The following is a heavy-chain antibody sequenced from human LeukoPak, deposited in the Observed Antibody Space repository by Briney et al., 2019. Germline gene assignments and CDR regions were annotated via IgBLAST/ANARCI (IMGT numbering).Heavy chain of an antibody. CDR3: ARDTSSSYGSGSDY. CDR1: GFTFNSYW. Sequence: GGSLRLSCAASGFTFNSYWMNWVRQAPGKGLEWVANIKEDGSEKYYVDSVKGRFTISRDNAKNSLYLQMNSLRAEDTALYYCARDTSSSYGSGSDYWGQGTLVTVSS. V-gene: IGHV3-7*05. CDR2: IKEDGSEK. J-gene: IGHJ4*02. D-gene: IGHD3-10*01.